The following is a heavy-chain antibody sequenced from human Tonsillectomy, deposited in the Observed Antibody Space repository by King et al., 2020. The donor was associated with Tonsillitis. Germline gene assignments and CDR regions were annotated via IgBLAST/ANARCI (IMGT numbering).Heavy chain of an antibody. V-gene: IGHV3-15*01. CDR1: GFTFSNAW. J-gene: IGHJ3*02. D-gene: IGHD3-22*01. CDR2: IKSKTDGGTT. CDR3: TTDRAPYYYDNSDYYPTDAFDI. Sequence: QLVQSGGGLVKPGGSLRLSCAASGFTFSNAWMSWVRQAPGKGLYWVGRIKSKTDGGTTDYAAPVKGRFTISRDDSKNTLYLQMNSLKTEDTAVYYCTTDRAPYYYDNSDYYPTDAFDIWGQGTMVTVSS.